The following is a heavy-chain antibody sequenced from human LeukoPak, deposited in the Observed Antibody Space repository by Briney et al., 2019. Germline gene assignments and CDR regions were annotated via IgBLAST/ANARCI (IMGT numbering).Heavy chain of an antibody. J-gene: IGHJ5*02. CDR3: ARAGGVDYYDSSGYYGRTNWFDP. CDR2: IYTSGST. CDR1: GGSISSGSYY. D-gene: IGHD3-22*01. Sequence: SQTLSLTCTVSGGSISSGSYYWSWIRQPAGKGLEWIGRIYTSGSTNYNPSLKSRVTISVDTSKNQFSLKLSSVTAADTAVYYCARAGGVDYYDSSGYYGRTNWFDPWGQGTPVTVSS. V-gene: IGHV4-61*02.